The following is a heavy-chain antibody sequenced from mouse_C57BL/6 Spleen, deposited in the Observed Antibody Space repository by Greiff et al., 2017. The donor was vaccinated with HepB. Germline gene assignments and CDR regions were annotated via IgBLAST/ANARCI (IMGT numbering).Heavy chain of an antibody. D-gene: IGHD2-4*01. CDR1: GYTFTDYY. Sequence: QVQLKESGAELVRPGASVKLSCKASGYTFTDYYINWVKQRPGQGLEWIARIYPGSGNTYYNEKFKGKATLTAEKSSSTAYMQLSSLTSEDSAVYFCARETGGYDYVYFDYWGQGTTLTVSS. CDR2: IYPGSGNT. V-gene: IGHV1-76*01. CDR3: ARETGGYDYVYFDY. J-gene: IGHJ2*01.